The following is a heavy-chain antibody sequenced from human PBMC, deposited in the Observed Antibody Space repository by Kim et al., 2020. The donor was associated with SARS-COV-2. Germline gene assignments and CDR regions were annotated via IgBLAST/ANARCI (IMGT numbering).Heavy chain of an antibody. CDR3: AIGPAIVATSFRYFDL. CDR2: INHSGST. CDR1: VGSYRGYY. J-gene: IGHJ2*01. Sequence: SETLSLTCAVYVGSYRGYYWSLIRQPPGKGLEWIGEINHSGSTNYNPSLKSRVTISVDTSKNQFSLKVNSVTAADTAVYYCAIGPAIVATSFRYFDLWGR. D-gene: IGHD5-12*01. V-gene: IGHV4-34*01.